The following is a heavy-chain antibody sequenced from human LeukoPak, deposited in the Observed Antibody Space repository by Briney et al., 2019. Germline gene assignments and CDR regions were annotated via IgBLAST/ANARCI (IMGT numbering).Heavy chain of an antibody. CDR1: TFTLSSYG. Sequence: ARSMRLSCAPSTFTLSSYGMHWDSQAPSNGLEWEAVISSDGSNKYYADSVKGRFTISRDNSKNTLYLQMNSLRAEDTAVYYCAKERHWGYSYGYFDYWGRGTRVSVSS. V-gene: IGHV3-30*18. J-gene: IGHJ4*02. CDR2: ISSDGSNK. D-gene: IGHD5-18*01. CDR3: AKERHWGYSYGYFDY.